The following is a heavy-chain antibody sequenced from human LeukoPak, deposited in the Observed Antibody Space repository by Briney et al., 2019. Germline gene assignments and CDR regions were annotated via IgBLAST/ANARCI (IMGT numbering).Heavy chain of an antibody. D-gene: IGHD5-18*01. CDR1: GFTFSSYE. Sequence: GGSLRLSCAASGFTFSSYEMNWVRQAPGKGLEWISYISSSGTTIYDADSVKGRFTISRDNAKNSLYLQMNSLGAEDTAVYYCARGRYGLNYYFDYWGQGTLVTVSS. CDR2: ISSSGTTI. J-gene: IGHJ4*02. CDR3: ARGRYGLNYYFDY. V-gene: IGHV3-48*03.